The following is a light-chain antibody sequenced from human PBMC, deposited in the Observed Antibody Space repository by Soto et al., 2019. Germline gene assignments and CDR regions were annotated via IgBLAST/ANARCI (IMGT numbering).Light chain of an antibody. CDR1: SSDVGDYNY. CDR2: EVS. CDR3: SSYTGSSTLLYV. J-gene: IGLJ1*01. Sequence: QSALTQPASVSGSPGQSITISCTGTSSDVGDYNYVSWYQQHPGKAPKLMTYEVSNRPSGVSNRFSGSKSGNTASLTISGLQAEDEADYYCSSYTGSSTLLYVFGSGTKVTVL. V-gene: IGLV2-14*01.